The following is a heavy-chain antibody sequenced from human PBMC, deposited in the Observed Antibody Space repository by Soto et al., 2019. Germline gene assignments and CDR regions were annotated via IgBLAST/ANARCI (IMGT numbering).Heavy chain of an antibody. J-gene: IGHJ6*02. CDR3: AKTTPRSCYYDIDV. Sequence: SETLSLTCTVSGGSISSSSYYWGRIRQHPGKGLEWIGSIYSSASTYYNPSLRRRVTLSVDKSNSKFSLKLSSETATDTAVYYLAKTTPRSCYYDIDVWGQGTTVTVSS. D-gene: IGHD4-17*01. V-gene: IGHV4-39*01. CDR1: GGSISSSSYY. CDR2: IYSSAST.